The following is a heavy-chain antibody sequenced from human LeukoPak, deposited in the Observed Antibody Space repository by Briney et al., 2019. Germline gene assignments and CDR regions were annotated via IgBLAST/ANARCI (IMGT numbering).Heavy chain of an antibody. D-gene: IGHD3-22*01. CDR3: ASPGYYDSSGYYI. CDR2: IKQDGSKK. V-gene: IGHV3-7*01. Sequence: GRSLRLSCAASGFTFDDYAMHWVRQAPGKGLEWVAKIKQDGSKKYYVDSVKGRFTISRDNAKNSLYLQMNSLGAEDTAVYYCASPGYYDSSGYYIWGQGTLVTVSS. J-gene: IGHJ4*02. CDR1: GFTFDDYA.